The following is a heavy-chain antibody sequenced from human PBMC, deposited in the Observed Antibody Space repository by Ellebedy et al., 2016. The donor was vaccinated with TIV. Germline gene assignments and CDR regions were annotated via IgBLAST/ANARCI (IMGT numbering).Heavy chain of an antibody. CDR3: ARGIWFNWGAPVPFYHYMDV. Sequence: SETLSLTCTGSDGSISNSSYYWGWIRQPPGKGLEWVGSIYYSGSTHYNPSLKSRVTISVDTSENQFSLNLTSVTAADTAVYYCARGIWFNWGAPVPFYHYMDVWGKGITVTVSS. V-gene: IGHV4-39*07. D-gene: IGHD7-27*01. CDR2: IYYSGST. CDR1: DGSISNSSYY. J-gene: IGHJ6*03.